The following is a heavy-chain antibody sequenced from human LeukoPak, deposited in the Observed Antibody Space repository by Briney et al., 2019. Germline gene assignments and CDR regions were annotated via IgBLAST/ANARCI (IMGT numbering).Heavy chain of an antibody. CDR2: IIPIFGTA. CDR3: ARNNEYFLRVTSIGFDP. CDR1: GGTFSSYA. V-gene: IGHV1-69*13. Sequence: GASVKVSCKASGGTFSSYAISWVRQAPGQGLEWMGGIIPIFGTANYAQKFQGRVTITADESTSTAYMELSSLRSEDTAVYYCARNNEYFLRVTSIGFDPWGKRPRFPAS. J-gene: IGHJ5*02. D-gene: IGHD3-3*01.